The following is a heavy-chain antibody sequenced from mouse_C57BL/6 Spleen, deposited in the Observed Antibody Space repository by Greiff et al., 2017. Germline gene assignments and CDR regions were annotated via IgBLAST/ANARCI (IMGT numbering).Heavy chain of an antibody. CDR1: GFTFSDYG. J-gene: IGHJ3*01. CDR2: ISSGGSTI. Sequence: DVKLVESGGGLVKPGGSLKLSCAASGFTFSDYGMHWVRQAPEKGLEWVAYISSGGSTIYYADTVKGRFTISRDNAKNTLFLQMTSLRSEDTAMYYCARGLLRGSWFAYWGQGTLVTVSA. D-gene: IGHD1-1*01. CDR3: ARGLLRGSWFAY. V-gene: IGHV5-17*01.